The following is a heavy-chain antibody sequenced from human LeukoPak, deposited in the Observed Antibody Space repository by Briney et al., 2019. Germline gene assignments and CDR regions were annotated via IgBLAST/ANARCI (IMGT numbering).Heavy chain of an antibody. D-gene: IGHD3-3*01. Sequence: GGSLRLSCAASGFTFSNCAMSWVRQAPGKGLEWVSTISGVSYSTYYADSIKGRFTISRDNSKDTVYLQMNSLRAEDTALYYCAKDSNFWSGYTFDAFDVWGRGTMVTVSS. CDR3: AKDSNFWSGYTFDAFDV. CDR2: ISGVSYST. CDR1: GFTFSNCA. V-gene: IGHV3-23*01. J-gene: IGHJ3*01.